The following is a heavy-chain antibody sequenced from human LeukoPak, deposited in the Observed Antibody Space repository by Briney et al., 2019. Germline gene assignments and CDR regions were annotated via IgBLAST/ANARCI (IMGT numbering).Heavy chain of an antibody. D-gene: IGHD2-2*02. CDR2: MNPNSGNT. CDR3: ARGLPYPSYYYYMDV. J-gene: IGHJ6*03. Sequence: ASVKVSCKASGYTFTSYDINWVRQATGQGLEWMGWMNPNSGNTGYAQKLQGRVTMTRNTSISTAYMELSSLRSEDTAVYYCARGLPYPSYYYYMDVWGKGTTVTVSS. V-gene: IGHV1-8*01. CDR1: GYTFTSYD.